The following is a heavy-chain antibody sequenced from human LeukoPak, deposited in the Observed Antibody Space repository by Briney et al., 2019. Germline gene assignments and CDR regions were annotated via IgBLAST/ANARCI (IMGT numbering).Heavy chain of an antibody. J-gene: IGHJ6*02. CDR1: GFIFAAYA. CDR3: AKRQQLIIYYYGMDV. D-gene: IGHD6-13*01. V-gene: IGHV3-23*01. CDR2: ISGSGGST. Sequence: GGSLRLSCTSSGFIFAAYAGSWVRQAPGKGLEWVSAISGSGGSTYYADSVKGRFTISRDNSKNTLYLQMNSLRAEDTAVYYCAKRQQLIIYYYGMDVWGQGTTVTVSS.